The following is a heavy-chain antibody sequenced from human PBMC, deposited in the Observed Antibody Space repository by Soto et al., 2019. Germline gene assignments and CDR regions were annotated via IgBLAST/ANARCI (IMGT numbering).Heavy chain of an antibody. Sequence: ASVKVSCKASGYTFTSYAMHWVRQAPGQGLEWMGIINPSGGSTSYAQKFQGRVTMTRDTSTSTVYMELSSLRSEDTAVYYCARDQGVQQEGYSHYYYYGMDVWGQGTTVTVSS. CDR3: ARDQGVQQEGYSHYYYYGMDV. J-gene: IGHJ6*02. CDR2: INPSGGST. V-gene: IGHV1-46*01. D-gene: IGHD6-6*01. CDR1: GYTFTSYA.